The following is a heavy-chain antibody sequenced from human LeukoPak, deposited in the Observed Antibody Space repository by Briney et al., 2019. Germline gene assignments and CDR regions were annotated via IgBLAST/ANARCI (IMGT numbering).Heavy chain of an antibody. D-gene: IGHD3-10*01. J-gene: IGHJ4*02. Sequence: SETLSLTCAVYGGSFSGYYWSWIRQPPGKGLEWIGEINHSGSTNYNPSLKSRVTISLDTSKNQFSLRLSSVTAADTAVYYCARGLYYYGSGSYPYWGQGTLVTVSS. V-gene: IGHV4-34*01. CDR2: INHSGST. CDR1: GGSFSGYY. CDR3: ARGLYYYGSGSYPY.